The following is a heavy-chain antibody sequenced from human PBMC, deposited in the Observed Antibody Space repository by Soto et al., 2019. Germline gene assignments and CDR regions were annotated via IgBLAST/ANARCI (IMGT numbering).Heavy chain of an antibody. CDR1: GGSISSSSYY. V-gene: IGHV4-39*07. D-gene: IGHD3-22*01. CDR3: ARVRNYYDSSGYFLYFDY. CDR2: MYYGGST. J-gene: IGHJ4*02. Sequence: SETLSLTCTVSGGSISSSSYYWGWIRQPPGKGLEWIGTMYYGGSTYYNPSLKSRVTISVDTSKNQFSLKLSSVTAADTAVYSCARVRNYYDSSGYFLYFDYWGRGTLVTVSS.